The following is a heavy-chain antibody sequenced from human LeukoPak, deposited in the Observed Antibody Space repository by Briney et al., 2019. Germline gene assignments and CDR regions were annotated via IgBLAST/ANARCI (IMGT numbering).Heavy chain of an antibody. Sequence: GGSLRLSCAASGFTFGTYSMSWVRQAPGKGLEWVASMKEDESEAYFVGSVKGRFTISRDNAKNSLFLHMLTLRPEDTAVYYCAREGSGYYLDFWGQGTLVTVSP. J-gene: IGHJ4*02. CDR3: AREGSGYYLDF. CDR2: MKEDESEA. CDR1: GFTFGTYS. V-gene: IGHV3-7*01. D-gene: IGHD3-22*01.